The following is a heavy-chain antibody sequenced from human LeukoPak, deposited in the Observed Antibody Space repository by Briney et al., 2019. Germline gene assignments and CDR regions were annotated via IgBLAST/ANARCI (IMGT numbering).Heavy chain of an antibody. CDR3: ARPSIAAAGPDAFDI. Sequence: GASVKVSCKASGYTFTSYGISWVRQAPGQGLEWTGWISAYNGNTNYAQKLQGRVTMTTDTSTSTAYMELRSLRSDDTAVYYCARPSIAAAGPDAFDIWGQGTMVTVSS. V-gene: IGHV1-18*01. D-gene: IGHD6-13*01. CDR1: GYTFTSYG. CDR2: ISAYNGNT. J-gene: IGHJ3*02.